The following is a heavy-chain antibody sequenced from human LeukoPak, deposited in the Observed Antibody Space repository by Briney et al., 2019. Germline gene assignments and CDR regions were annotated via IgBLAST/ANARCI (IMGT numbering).Heavy chain of an antibody. J-gene: IGHJ6*03. CDR1: GDSIISDTYY. CDR2: INHSGST. V-gene: IGHV4-39*07. D-gene: IGHD5-12*01. Sequence: PSETLSLTCIVSGDSIISDTYYWGWIRQPPGKGLEWIGEINHSGSTNYNPSLKSRVTISVDTSKSQFSLKLSSVTAADTAVYYCARVPIEWLRLRRDYYYMDVWGKGTTVTISS. CDR3: ARVPIEWLRLRRDYYYMDV.